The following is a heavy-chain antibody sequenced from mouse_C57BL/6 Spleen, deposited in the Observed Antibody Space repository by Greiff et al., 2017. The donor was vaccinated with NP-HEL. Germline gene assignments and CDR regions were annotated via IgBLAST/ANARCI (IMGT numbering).Heavy chain of an antibody. J-gene: IGHJ4*01. D-gene: IGHD2-1*01. Sequence: QVQLQQSGPELVKPGASVKISCKASGYAFSSSWMNWVKQRPGKGLEWIGRIYPGAGDTNYNGKFKGKATLTADKSSSTAYMQLSSLTSEDSAVYFCARGAIYLDYWGQGTSVTVSS. CDR1: GYAFSSSW. V-gene: IGHV1-82*01. CDR3: ARGAIYLDY. CDR2: IYPGAGDT.